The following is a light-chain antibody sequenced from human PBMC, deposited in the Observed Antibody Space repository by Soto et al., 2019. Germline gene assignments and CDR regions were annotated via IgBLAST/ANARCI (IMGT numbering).Light chain of an antibody. J-gene: IGKJ1*01. V-gene: IGKV1-6*01. CDR2: AAS. CDR1: QGIRND. CDR3: LQYYNSLRT. Sequence: AIQMTQSPSSLSASVGDRVTITCRASQGIRNDLGWYQQKPGKAPTLLIYAASTLESGVPSRFSGSGSGTDFTLTISSLQPEDVATYYCLQYYNSLRTFGQGTKVEIK.